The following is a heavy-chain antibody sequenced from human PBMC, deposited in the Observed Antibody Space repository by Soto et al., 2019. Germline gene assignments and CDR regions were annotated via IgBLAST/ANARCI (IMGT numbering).Heavy chain of an antibody. D-gene: IGHD3-10*01. CDR2: IRSKTYGGTT. CDR1: GFTFGDYA. J-gene: IGHJ4*02. CDR3: TRDQASVGTMVRGPATAHYFDY. V-gene: IGHV3-49*03. Sequence: PGGSLRLSCTASGFTFGDYAMSWFRQAPGKGQEWVGFIRSKTYGGTTEYAASVKGRFTISRDDSKSIAYLQMNSLKTEDTAVYYCTRDQASVGTMVRGPATAHYFDYWGQGTLVTVSS.